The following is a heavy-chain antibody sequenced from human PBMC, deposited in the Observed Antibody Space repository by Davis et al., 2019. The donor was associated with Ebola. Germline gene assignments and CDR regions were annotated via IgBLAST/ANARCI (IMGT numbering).Heavy chain of an antibody. CDR1: GFTFNHYW. Sequence: PGGSLRLSCAASGFTFNHYWIHWVRQAPGKGLEWVGRIKSKTDGGTTDYAAPVKGRFTISRDDSKNTLYLQMNSLKTEDTAVYYCTTVPRRYSGYGAWGQGTLVTVSS. J-gene: IGHJ5*02. V-gene: IGHV3-15*01. D-gene: IGHD5-12*01. CDR3: TTVPRRYSGYGA. CDR2: IKSKTDGGTT.